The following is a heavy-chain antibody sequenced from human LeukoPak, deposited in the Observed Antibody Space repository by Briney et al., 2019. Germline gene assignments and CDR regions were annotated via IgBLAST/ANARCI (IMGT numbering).Heavy chain of an antibody. Sequence: SETLSLTSTVSGGSICGHYWSWIRQSPGKGLEWIGLLHYSGNTNSNPSLRSRVTISMDTSKNHFSMKMRSVTAAYTAVYYCARDSPFEWDVFGDSFDIWGQGTVVTVSS. CDR1: GGSICGHY. J-gene: IGHJ3*02. V-gene: IGHV4-59*11. D-gene: IGHD1-26*01. CDR2: LHYSGNT. CDR3: ARDSPFEWDVFGDSFDI.